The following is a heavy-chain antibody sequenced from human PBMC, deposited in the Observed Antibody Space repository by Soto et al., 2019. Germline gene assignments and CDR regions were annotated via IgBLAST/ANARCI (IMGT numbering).Heavy chain of an antibody. D-gene: IGHD3-16*01. CDR2: IRSKAYGGTT. J-gene: IGHJ4*02. CDR3: TRDPRITFGGLRAPSFDY. CDR1: GFTFGDYA. V-gene: IGHV3-49*03. Sequence: PGGSLRLSCTASGFTFGDYAMSWFRQAPGKGLEWVGFIRSKAYGGTTEYAASVKGRFTISRDDSKGIAYLQMNSLKTEDTAVYYCTRDPRITFGGLRAPSFDYWGQGTLVTVSS.